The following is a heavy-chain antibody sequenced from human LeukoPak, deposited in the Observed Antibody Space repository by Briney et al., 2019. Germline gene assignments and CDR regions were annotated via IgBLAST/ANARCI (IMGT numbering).Heavy chain of an antibody. J-gene: IGHJ4*02. CDR1: VFTFSGFR. D-gene: IGHD7-27*01. V-gene: IGHV3-74*01. Sequence: GSLRLSCAASVFTFSGFRMYSVCPGPGRGLVWVSLIHSDGSSTNYADSVKGRFTISRDNAKNTLYLQVNSLRADDTAVYYCARHLGTYSDHWGQGTLVTVSS. CDR2: IHSDGSST. CDR3: ARHLGTYSDH.